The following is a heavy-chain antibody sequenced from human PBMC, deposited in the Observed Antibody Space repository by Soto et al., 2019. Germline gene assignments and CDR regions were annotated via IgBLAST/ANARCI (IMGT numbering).Heavy chain of an antibody. D-gene: IGHD3-16*01. CDR1: GGTFDSYS. V-gene: IGHV1-69*02. CDR2: VAPIFDFS. Sequence: QVQLVQSGAEVKKPGSSVRVSCKASGGTFDSYSISWVRQAPGQGFEWVGKVAPIFDFSRYAPKFQGRVTITADKSTSTSYMGLSGLKSEDTAVYYGTTGAFGGRQQLVRDAFDFWGQGTKVSVSS. J-gene: IGHJ3*01. CDR3: TTGAFGGRQQLVRDAFDF.